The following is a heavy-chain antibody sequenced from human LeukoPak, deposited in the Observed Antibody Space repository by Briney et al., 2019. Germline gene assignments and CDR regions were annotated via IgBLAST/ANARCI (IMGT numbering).Heavy chain of an antibody. CDR1: GFSLSTSGMR. J-gene: IGHJ4*02. CDR3: ARAEYYYGSGSYYDY. V-gene: IGHV2-70*04. CDR2: IDWGDDK. Sequence: SGPALVKPTQTLTLTCTFSGFSLSTSGMRVSWIRQPPGKALEWLARIDWGDDKFYSTSLKTRLTISKDTSKNQVVLTMTNMDPVDTATYYCARAEYYYGSGSYYDYWGQGTLVTVSS. D-gene: IGHD3-10*01.